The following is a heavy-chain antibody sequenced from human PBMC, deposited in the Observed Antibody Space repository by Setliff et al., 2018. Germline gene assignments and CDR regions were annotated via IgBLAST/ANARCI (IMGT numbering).Heavy chain of an antibody. Sequence: LSLSCAASGFTFSSYWMSWVRQAPGKGLEWVAVISYDGINKYYADSVKGRFTISRDRSKNTVYLQMNRLRAEDTAVYYCAKRGHYSSSDGLSFDFWGQGTQVTVSS. J-gene: IGHJ4*02. CDR2: ISYDGINK. CDR3: AKRGHYSSSDGLSFDF. V-gene: IGHV3-30*18. D-gene: IGHD6-6*01. CDR1: GFTFSSYW.